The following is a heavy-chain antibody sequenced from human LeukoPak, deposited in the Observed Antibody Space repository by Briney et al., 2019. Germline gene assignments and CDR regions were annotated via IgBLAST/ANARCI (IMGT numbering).Heavy chain of an antibody. CDR2: IYSGTT. Sequence: GGSLRLSCTVSGFTVSSNSMSWVRQAPGKGLEWVSFIYSGTTHYSDSVKGRFTISRDNSKNTLYLQMNSLRVEDTAVYYCARDYYDSSGYIDYWGQGTLVTVSS. V-gene: IGHV3-53*01. J-gene: IGHJ4*02. D-gene: IGHD3-22*01. CDR1: GFTVSSNS. CDR3: ARDYYDSSGYIDY.